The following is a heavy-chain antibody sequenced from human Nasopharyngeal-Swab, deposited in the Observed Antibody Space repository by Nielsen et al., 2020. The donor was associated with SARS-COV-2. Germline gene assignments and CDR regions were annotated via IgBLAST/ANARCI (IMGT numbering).Heavy chain of an antibody. CDR1: RFTFSSYA. CDR3: ASRSLLSGGAFDY. D-gene: IGHD2-21*01. CDR2: ISGSGGRT. J-gene: IGHJ4*02. Sequence: GSLSLSCAASRFTFSSYAMSWVRQAPGKGLEWVSAISGSGGRTYYGDSVKGRFTISRDNSKNTLYLQMNSLRADDTAVYYCASRSLLSGGAFDYWGQGTLVIVSS. V-gene: IGHV3-23*01.